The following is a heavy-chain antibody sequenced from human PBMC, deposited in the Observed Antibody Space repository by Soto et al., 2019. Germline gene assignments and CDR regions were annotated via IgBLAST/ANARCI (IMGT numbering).Heavy chain of an antibody. V-gene: IGHV1-69*06. Sequence: QVQLVQSGAEVKKPGSSVKVSCKASGGTFSSYAISWVRQAPGQGLEWMGGIIPIFGTANYAQKFQGRVTITADKSTSTAYMELSSPRSEDTAVYYCAARLRFLEWLPSGWFDPWGQGTLVTVSS. CDR3: AARLRFLEWLPSGWFDP. CDR1: GGTFSSYA. CDR2: IIPIFGTA. J-gene: IGHJ5*02. D-gene: IGHD3-3*01.